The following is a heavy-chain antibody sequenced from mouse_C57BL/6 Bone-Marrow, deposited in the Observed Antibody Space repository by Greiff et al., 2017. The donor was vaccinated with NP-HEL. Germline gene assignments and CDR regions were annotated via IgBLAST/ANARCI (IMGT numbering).Heavy chain of an antibody. CDR1: GYTFTDYE. CDR2: IDPETGGT. J-gene: IGHJ3*01. D-gene: IGHD2-5*01. Sequence: QVQLQQSGAELVRPGASVTLSCKASGYTFTDYEMHWVKQTPVHGLEWIGAIDPETGGTAYNQKFKGKAILTADKSSSTAYMELRSLTSEDSAVYYCTGEGGGYYSNRAWFAYWGQGTLVTVSA. CDR3: TGEGGGYYSNRAWFAY. V-gene: IGHV1-15*01.